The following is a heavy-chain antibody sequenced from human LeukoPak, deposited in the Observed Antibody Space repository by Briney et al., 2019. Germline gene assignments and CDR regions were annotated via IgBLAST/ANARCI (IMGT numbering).Heavy chain of an antibody. J-gene: IGHJ4*02. V-gene: IGHV3-48*01. Sequence: GGSLRLSCATSGFTFSDYNMNWVRQVPGKGLESVSYMSRSGNIIYYADSVKGRFTISRDNAKNSLYLQMNSLRVEDTGVYYCARDVYYGSGSPRLDYWGQGTMVTVSS. CDR2: MSRSGNII. CDR1: GFTFSDYN. D-gene: IGHD3-10*01. CDR3: ARDVYYGSGSPRLDY.